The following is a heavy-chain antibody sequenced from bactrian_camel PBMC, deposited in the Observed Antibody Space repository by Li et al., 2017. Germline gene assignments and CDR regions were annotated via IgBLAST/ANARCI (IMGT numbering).Heavy chain of an antibody. CDR2: ISDGGDTT. J-gene: IGHJ4*01. V-gene: IGHV3S40*01. Sequence: VQLVESGGGLVQPGGSLRLTCVGSGFSFSDYYMSWVRQAPGKGLEWVATISDGGDTTHYADSVKGRFTISRDNAKSTVNLRMNSLKPEVTAVYYCALGSSSQSTMTARGQGTQVTVS. D-gene: IGHD6*01. CDR1: GFSFSDYY.